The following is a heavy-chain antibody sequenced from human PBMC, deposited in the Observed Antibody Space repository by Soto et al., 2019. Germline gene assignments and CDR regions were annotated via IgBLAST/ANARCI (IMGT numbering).Heavy chain of an antibody. D-gene: IGHD6-19*01. V-gene: IGHV1-2*04. J-gene: IGHJ6*02. CDR3: ARVLSVAGYYYYVMDV. Sequence: ASVKVSSKAPGYTFTGYYMHWVRQAPGQGLEWMGWINPNSGGTNYAQKFQGWVTMTRDTSISTAYMELSRLRSDDTAVYYCARVLSVAGYYYYVMDVWGQGTTVTGSS. CDR1: GYTFTGYY. CDR2: INPNSGGT.